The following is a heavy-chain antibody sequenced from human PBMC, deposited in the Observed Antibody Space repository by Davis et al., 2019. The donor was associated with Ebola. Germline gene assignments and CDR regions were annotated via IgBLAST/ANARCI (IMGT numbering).Heavy chain of an antibody. V-gene: IGHV4-39*07. CDR1: GGSISSSSYY. CDR3: ARMAVVPAAIYYYGMDV. Sequence: SETLSLTCTVSGGSISSSSYYWGWIRQPPGKGLEWIGSIYYTGNTYYNPSLKSRVTISIDTSKNQFSLKLSSVTAADTAVYYCARMAVVPAAIYYYGMDVWGKGTTVTVSS. D-gene: IGHD2-2*01. CDR2: IYYTGNT. J-gene: IGHJ6*04.